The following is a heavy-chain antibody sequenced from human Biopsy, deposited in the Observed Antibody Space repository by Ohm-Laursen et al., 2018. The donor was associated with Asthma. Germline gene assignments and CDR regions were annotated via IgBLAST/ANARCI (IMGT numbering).Heavy chain of an antibody. V-gene: IGHV1-69*13. CDR2: IMTVFGTT. J-gene: IGHJ6*02. D-gene: IGHD6-19*01. Sequence: SVKVSCNAPGGTFSNFAISWVRQAPGQGLEWLGGIMTVFGTTNYAQKFQGRVTITEDESTSTAYMEVTSLRYEDTAIYYCVRCQVGYSSGWSLLLKKIYYSGMDVWGQGTAVTVSS. CDR1: GGTFSNFA. CDR3: VRCQVGYSSGWSLLLKKIYYSGMDV.